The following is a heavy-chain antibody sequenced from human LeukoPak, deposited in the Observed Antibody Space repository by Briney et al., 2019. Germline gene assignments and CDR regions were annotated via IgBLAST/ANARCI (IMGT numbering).Heavy chain of an antibody. CDR3: ARAWATDYFDY. Sequence: PSETLSLTCTVSGGSISSYYWSWIRQPPGKGLEWIGYMYYSGTINYNPSLKSRVTISVDTSKNQFSLKLSSVTAADTAMYYCARAWATDYFDYWGQGTLVTVYS. V-gene: IGHV4-59*01. CDR2: MYYSGTI. CDR1: GGSISSYY. J-gene: IGHJ4*02.